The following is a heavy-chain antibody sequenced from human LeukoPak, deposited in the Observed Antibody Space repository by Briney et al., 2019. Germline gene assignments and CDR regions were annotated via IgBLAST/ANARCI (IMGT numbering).Heavy chain of an antibody. CDR3: ARSTGFYTTYYMDV. CDR2: IRSDGTT. V-gene: IGHV4-4*07. Sequence: PSETLSLTCTVSGDSMGSYYWNWLRQPAGKGLEWIGRIRSDGTTYNNPSLESAVTMSVDTSNNHFSLRLSSVTAADTVVYYCARSTGFYTTYYMDVWGKGTTVTVSS. D-gene: IGHD3-22*01. J-gene: IGHJ6*03. CDR1: GDSMGSYY.